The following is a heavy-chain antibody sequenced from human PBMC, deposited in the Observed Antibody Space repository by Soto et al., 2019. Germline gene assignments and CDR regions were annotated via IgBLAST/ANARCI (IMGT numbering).Heavy chain of an antibody. J-gene: IGHJ3*02. CDR3: ATYYCSSTSCYPNDAFDI. D-gene: IGHD2-2*01. V-gene: IGHV4-34*01. Sequence: PSETLSLTCAVYGGSFSGYYWSWIRQPPGKGLEWIGEINHSGSTNYNPSLKSRVTISVDTSKNQFSLKLSSVTAADTAVYYCATYYCSSTSCYPNDAFDIWGQGTMVTV. CDR2: INHSGST. CDR1: GGSFSGYY.